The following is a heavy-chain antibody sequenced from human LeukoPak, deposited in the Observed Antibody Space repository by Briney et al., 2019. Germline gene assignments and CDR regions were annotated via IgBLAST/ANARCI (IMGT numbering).Heavy chain of an antibody. J-gene: IGHJ4*02. V-gene: IGHV3-21*01. CDR3: ARAGDYGDYFDY. Sequence: GGSLRLSCAASGFIFSTYSMNWVRQAPGKGLEWVSSISSSTSYIYYADSVKGRFTISRDNAKNSLYLQMNSLRAEDTAVYYCARAGDYGDYFDYWGQGTLVTVSS. CDR2: ISSSTSYI. D-gene: IGHD4-17*01. CDR1: GFIFSTYS.